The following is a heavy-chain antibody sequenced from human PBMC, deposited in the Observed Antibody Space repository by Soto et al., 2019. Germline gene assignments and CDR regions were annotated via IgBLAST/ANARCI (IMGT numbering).Heavy chain of an antibody. CDR1: GDTFSSYT. D-gene: IGHD1-26*01. J-gene: IGHJ3*02. Sequence: QVQLVQSGAEVKKPGSSVKVSCKASGDTFSSYTISCVRQAPGQRLEWMGRIIPIHDIANYAQQFQGRVTITADKSTSTASMDLSSLRSEDTAVYYCAAGGHGAFDIWGQWTMVTVSS. CDR3: AAGGHGAFDI. CDR2: IIPIHDIA. V-gene: IGHV1-69*02.